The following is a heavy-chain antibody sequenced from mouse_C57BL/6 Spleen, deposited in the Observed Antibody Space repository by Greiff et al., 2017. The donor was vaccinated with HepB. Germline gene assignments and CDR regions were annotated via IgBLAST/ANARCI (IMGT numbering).Heavy chain of an antibody. CDR1: GFNIKDYY. CDR3: TTGQLGYYAMDY. CDR2: IDPEDGDT. J-gene: IGHJ4*01. Sequence: EVQLQQSGAELVRPGASVKLSCTASGFNIKDYYMHWVKQRPEQGLEWIGRIDPEDGDTEYAPKFQGKATMTADTSSKTAYLQLSSLTSEDTAVYYCTTGQLGYYAMDYWGQGTSVTVSS. D-gene: IGHD3-2*01. V-gene: IGHV14-1*01.